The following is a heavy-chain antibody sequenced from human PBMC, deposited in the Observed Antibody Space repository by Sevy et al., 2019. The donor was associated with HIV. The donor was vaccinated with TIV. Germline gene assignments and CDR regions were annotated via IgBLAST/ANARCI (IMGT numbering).Heavy chain of an antibody. Sequence: SETLSLSCTVSGGSITSLYWNWIRQPPGKGLEWIANIYYNGHINYNPSLKSRVILSLDTSKNQFYLRLSSVTAADTAMYYCAGENAWGRGYSWGLGTLVTVSS. CDR3: AGENAWGRGYS. V-gene: IGHV4-59*08. CDR2: IYYNGHI. D-gene: IGHD1-26*01. CDR1: GGSITSLY. J-gene: IGHJ4*02.